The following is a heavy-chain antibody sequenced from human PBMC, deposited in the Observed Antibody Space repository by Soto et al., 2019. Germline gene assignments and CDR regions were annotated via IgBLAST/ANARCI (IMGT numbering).Heavy chain of an antibody. J-gene: IGHJ6*02. CDR3: ARGQLVWYGDLTPYHRDMDV. D-gene: IGHD3-10*01. CDR2: ISHDGGT. V-gene: IGHV4-34*01. CDR1: GGSFDEFY. Sequence: SSETLSLTCAFYGGSFDEFYWSWGRQSPGKGLEWVGEISHDGGTNYSPSLASRVSISVDTSKNQFSLHLRSVTAADTGLYYCARGQLVWYGDLTPYHRDMDVWGQGTTVTRLL.